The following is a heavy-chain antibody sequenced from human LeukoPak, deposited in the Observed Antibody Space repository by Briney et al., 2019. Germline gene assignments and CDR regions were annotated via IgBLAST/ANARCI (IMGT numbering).Heavy chain of an antibody. CDR1: GIVFSHYT. J-gene: IGHJ4*02. V-gene: IGHV3-21*01. CDR3: ARRRDSGSLQHFDY. D-gene: IGHD1-26*01. Sequence: PGGSLRLSCAASGIVFSHYTMNWVRQAPGKGLEWVSSISSSSSHIYYADSVKGRFTISRDNAKNSLGLRMNSLRVEDTAVYYCARRRDSGSLQHFDYWGQGTLVTVSS. CDR2: ISSSSSHI.